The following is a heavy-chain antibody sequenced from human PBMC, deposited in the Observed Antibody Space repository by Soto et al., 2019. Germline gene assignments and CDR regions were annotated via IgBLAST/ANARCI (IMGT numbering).Heavy chain of an antibody. CDR2: ISAYNGNT. Sequence: APVTLSATASGYTFTSYAISWVRQAPGQGLEWMGWISAYNGNTNYAQKLQGRVTMTTDTSTSTAYMELRGLRSDDTAVYYCAMPSTVGGSFDIWGQGTMVTVS. CDR3: AMPSTVGGSFDI. J-gene: IGHJ3*02. D-gene: IGHD2-8*02. CDR1: GYTFTSYA. V-gene: IGHV1-18*01.